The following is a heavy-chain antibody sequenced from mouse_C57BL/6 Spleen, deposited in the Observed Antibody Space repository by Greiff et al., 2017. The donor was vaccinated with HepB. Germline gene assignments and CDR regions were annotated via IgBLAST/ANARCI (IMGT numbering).Heavy chain of an antibody. D-gene: IGHD1-1*01. Sequence: VQLQQSGAELARPGASVKLSCKASGYTFTSSGISWVKLRTGQGLEWIGEIYPRSGNTYYNETFKGKATLTADKSSSTAYMDLRILTSEDSAVYFCARGSAVVYWYFDVCGTGTTVTVSS. CDR3: ARGSAVVYWYFDV. CDR2: IYPRSGNT. J-gene: IGHJ1*03. V-gene: IGHV1-81*01. CDR1: GYTFTSSG.